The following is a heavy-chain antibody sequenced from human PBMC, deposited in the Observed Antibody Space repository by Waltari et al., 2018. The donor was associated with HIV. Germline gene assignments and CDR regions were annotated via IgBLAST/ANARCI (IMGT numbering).Heavy chain of an antibody. J-gene: IGHJ4*02. V-gene: IGHV3-21*01. CDR1: GFTFSSYS. D-gene: IGHD1-26*01. CDR2: ISSTSTVI. CDR3: VRGGMGATVEDLFDY. Sequence: EVLLVESGGGLGRPGGSLRLPCAASGFTFSSYSISWVRQAPGKGLEWVSSISSTSTVIFYADSVKGRFTISRDNAKNSLFLQMNSLRAEDMAVYHCVRGGMGATVEDLFDYWGQGTLVTVSS.